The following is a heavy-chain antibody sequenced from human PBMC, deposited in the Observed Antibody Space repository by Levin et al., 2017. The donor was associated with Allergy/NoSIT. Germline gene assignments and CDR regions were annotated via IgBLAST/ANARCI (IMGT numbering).Heavy chain of an antibody. D-gene: IGHD6-6*01. Sequence: SQTLSLTCTVSGGSISSSTHYWGWVRQAPGKGLEWIGSIYYSGVTYYNPSLKSRVTISVDRFQNQFSLKLRSVTPADTAVYYCARERDLIGARAPFDYWGQGTLVTVSS. V-gene: IGHV4-39*07. CDR2: IYYSGVT. CDR1: GGSISSSTHY. J-gene: IGHJ4*02. CDR3: ARERDLIGARAPFDY.